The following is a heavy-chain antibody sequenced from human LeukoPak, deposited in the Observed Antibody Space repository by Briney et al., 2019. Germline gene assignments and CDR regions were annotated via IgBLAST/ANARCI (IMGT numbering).Heavy chain of an antibody. CDR3: ARRSRIAAAAPDY. J-gene: IGHJ4*02. D-gene: IGHD6-13*01. V-gene: IGHV1-69*04. CDR2: IIPILGIA. CDR1: GGTFSSYA. Sequence: ASVKLSCKASGGTFSSYAISWVRQAPGQGLEWMGRIIPILGIANYAQKFQGRVTITADKSTSTAYMELSSLRSEDTAVYYCARRSRIAAAAPDYWGQGTLVTVSS.